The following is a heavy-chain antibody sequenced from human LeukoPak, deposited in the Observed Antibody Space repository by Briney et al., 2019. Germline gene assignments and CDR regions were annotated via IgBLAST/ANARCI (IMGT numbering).Heavy chain of an antibody. CDR3: AKDVITFGGSMYYFDY. Sequence: PGGSLRLSCAPSGFTFSSYAMSWVRHAPGKGLGWVSAIFGSVGSTYYAGSVKGRFTIYRDNSKNTLHLQMNSLRAEDTAVYYCAKDVITFGGSMYYFDYWGQGTLVTVSS. J-gene: IGHJ4*02. CDR2: IFGSVGST. V-gene: IGHV3-23*01. CDR1: GFTFSSYA. D-gene: IGHD3-16*01.